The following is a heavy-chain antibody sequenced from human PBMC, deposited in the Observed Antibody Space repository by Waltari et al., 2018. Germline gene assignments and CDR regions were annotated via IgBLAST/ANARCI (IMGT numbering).Heavy chain of an antibody. CDR3: ARDRSSDDAFDI. CDR2: ITSSGRI. J-gene: IGHJ3*02. CDR1: GFRFSSYN. V-gene: IGHV3-21*01. Sequence: VQLMESGGGLVKPGGSLGSSCAASGFRFSSYNINWVRQAPGKGLEWVSSITSSGRIFYAASVRGRFTISRDNTKSSLYLQMNYLRVEDTAVYYCARDRSSDDAFDIWGQGTVVTV.